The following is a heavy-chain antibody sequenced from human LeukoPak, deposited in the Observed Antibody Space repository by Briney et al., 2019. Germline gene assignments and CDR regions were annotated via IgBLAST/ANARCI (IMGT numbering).Heavy chain of an antibody. CDR3: ARETREAGSGDHQTDAFDI. CDR1: GFTVRDYW. Sequence: GGSLRLSCAASGFTVRDYWMHWVRQAPGKGLVWVSRMYSYARRPSYGDFVKGRFTISRDNAKNTLYLQMNSLRVEDTALYYCARETREAGSGDHQTDAFDIWGQGTMVSVSS. CDR2: MYSYARRP. V-gene: IGHV3-74*01. D-gene: IGHD2-15*01. J-gene: IGHJ3*02.